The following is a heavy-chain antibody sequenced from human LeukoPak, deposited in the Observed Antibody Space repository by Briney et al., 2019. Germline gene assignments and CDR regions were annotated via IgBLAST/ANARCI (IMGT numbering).Heavy chain of an antibody. Sequence: PGGSLRLSCVGSGFSFSSDWMHWVRQAPGKGLVWVARITSDGSGTTYADSVKGRFIVSRDNAKSTLFLHMNSLRAEDTAVYFCARDPYTGSMFDYWGHGTLVTVSS. D-gene: IGHD1-1*01. CDR2: ITSDGSGT. V-gene: IGHV3-74*03. CDR3: ARDPYTGSMFDY. CDR1: GFSFSSDW. J-gene: IGHJ4*01.